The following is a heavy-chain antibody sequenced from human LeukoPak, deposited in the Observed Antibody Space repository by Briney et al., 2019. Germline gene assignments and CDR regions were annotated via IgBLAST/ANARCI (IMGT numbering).Heavy chain of an antibody. D-gene: IGHD3-3*01. CDR3: AKRRELRFLEWLYDY. V-gene: IGHV3-53*01. CDR1: GFTVSSNY. Sequence: GGSLRLSCAASGFTVSSNYMSWVRQAPGKGLEWVSAIYSGGSTYYADSVKGRFTISRDNSKNTLYLQMNSLRAEDTAVYYCAKRRELRFLEWLYDYWGQGTLVTVSS. J-gene: IGHJ4*02. CDR2: IYSGGST.